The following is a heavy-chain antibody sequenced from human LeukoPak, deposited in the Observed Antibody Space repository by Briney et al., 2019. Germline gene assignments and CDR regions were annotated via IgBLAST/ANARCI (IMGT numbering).Heavy chain of an antibody. D-gene: IGHD3-22*01. CDR2: IKRDGREK. V-gene: IGHV3-7*01. CDR1: GFTFTDYW. Sequence: PGGSLRLSCAASGFTFTDYWMSWIRQAPGKGLEWVANIKRDGREKYYADYVKGRFAISRDNGKRSLSLQMNSLRADDSAVYYCARGGKFYYDNSGYPGDFWGQGILVTVSS. CDR3: ARGGKFYYDNSGYPGDF. J-gene: IGHJ4*02.